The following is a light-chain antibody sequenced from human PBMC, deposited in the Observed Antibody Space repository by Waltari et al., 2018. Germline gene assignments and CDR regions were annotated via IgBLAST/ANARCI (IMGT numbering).Light chain of an antibody. V-gene: IGKV3-20*01. Sequence: DIVLTQSPGTLSLSPGERAPLSCRASQSVSRALAWYQQKPGQAPRLLIYAASSRATGIPDRFSGSGSGTDFSLTISRLEPEDFAVYYCQHYVRLPVTFGQGTKVEIK. J-gene: IGKJ1*01. CDR2: AAS. CDR1: QSVSRA. CDR3: QHYVRLPVT.